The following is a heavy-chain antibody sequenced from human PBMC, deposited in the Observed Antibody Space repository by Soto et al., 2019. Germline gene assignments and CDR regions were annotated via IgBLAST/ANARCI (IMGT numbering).Heavy chain of an antibody. Sequence: SGPTLVNPKHTLILTCAFCGFSLSRKGMSVSWIRQPPGKALDFLALIDWEEEKFYSPSLRTRLTVSKDTSKSQVVLTLTNVDPLYTATSYCTRSTNRHYEYYFDYFGQGTLVAVSS. J-gene: IGHJ4*02. CDR3: TRSTNRHYEYYFDY. CDR2: IDWEEEK. CDR1: GFSLSRKGMS. D-gene: IGHD1-7*01. V-gene: IGHV2-70*01.